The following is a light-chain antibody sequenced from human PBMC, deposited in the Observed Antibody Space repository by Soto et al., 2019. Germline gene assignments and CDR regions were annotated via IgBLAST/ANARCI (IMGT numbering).Light chain of an antibody. J-gene: IGKJ1*01. Sequence: VLTQSPGTLSLSPGESATLSCRASQYINTRLAWYQHRPGQAPRLLIYQTSIRAAGIPARFSASGSGTDFTLTISDVQPEDFALYYCHQRQSWPRTFGQGTKVDIK. V-gene: IGKV3-11*01. CDR3: HQRQSWPRT. CDR1: QYINTR. CDR2: QTS.